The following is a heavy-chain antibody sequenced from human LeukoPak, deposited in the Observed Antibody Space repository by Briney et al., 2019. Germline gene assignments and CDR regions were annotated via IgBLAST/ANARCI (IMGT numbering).Heavy chain of an antibody. V-gene: IGHV3-21*01. CDR2: ISSSSSYI. Sequence: GGSLRLSCAASRFTFSSYSMNWVRQAPGKGLEWVSSISSSSSYIYYADSVKGRFTISRDNAKNSLYLQMNSLRAEDTAVYYCARNKGPKGYDMDVWGKGTTVTVSS. CDR1: RFTFSSYS. CDR3: ARNKGPKGYDMDV. J-gene: IGHJ6*03. D-gene: IGHD2-15*01.